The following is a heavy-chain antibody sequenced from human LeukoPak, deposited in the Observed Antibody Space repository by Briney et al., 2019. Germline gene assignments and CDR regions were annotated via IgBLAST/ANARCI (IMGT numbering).Heavy chain of an antibody. CDR1: GGSISSSSYY. CDR3: ARFPFDY. Sequence: SETLSLTCTVSGGSISSSSYYWGWIRQPPGKGLEWIGSIYYSGSTYYNPSLESRVTISVDTSKDQFSLKLSSVTAADTAVYYCARFPFDYWGQGTLVTVSS. J-gene: IGHJ4*02. V-gene: IGHV4-39*01. CDR2: IYYSGST.